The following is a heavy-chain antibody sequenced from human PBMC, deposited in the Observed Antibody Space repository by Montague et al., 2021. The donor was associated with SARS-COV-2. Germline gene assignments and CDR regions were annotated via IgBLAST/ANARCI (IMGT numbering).Heavy chain of an antibody. D-gene: IGHD3-3*01. V-gene: IGHV4-39*01. CDR1: GGSISSSSYY. J-gene: IGHJ5*02. Sequence: SETLSLTCTVSGGSISSSSYYWGWIRQPPGKGLEWIGSMYYSGSTYYNPSLKSRVTISVDTSKSHFSLRLSSVTAADTAVYYCATGLRFLEWLLLSWFDPWGQGTLVTVSS. CDR3: ATGLRFLEWLLLSWFDP. CDR2: MYYSGST.